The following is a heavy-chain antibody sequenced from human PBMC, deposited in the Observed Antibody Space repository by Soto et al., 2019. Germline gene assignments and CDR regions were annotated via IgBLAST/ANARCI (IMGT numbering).Heavy chain of an antibody. CDR1: GFTFSGFD. CDR3: EKRQEIGTHLFDS. J-gene: IGHJ4*02. Sequence: GGSLRLSCEASGFTFSGFDMHWVRKPTGKGLEWVSSIGTAGDTYYAVSVKGRFTISRDNAKNSLSLQMNSLRAGDMAVYFCEKRQEIGTHLFDSWGQGTQVTVSS. V-gene: IGHV3-13*01. D-gene: IGHD6-13*01. CDR2: IGTAGDT.